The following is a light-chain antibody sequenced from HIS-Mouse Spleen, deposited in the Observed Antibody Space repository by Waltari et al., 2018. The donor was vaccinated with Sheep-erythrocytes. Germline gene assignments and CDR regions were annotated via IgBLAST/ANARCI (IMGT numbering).Light chain of an antibody. V-gene: IGKV3-20*01. CDR3: QQYGSSRQQTFT. CDR2: GAS. J-gene: IGKJ3*01. CDR1: QSVSSSY. Sequence: EIVLTQSPGTLSLSPGERATLSCRASQSVSSSYLAWYPQKPGQAPRLLIDGASSRATGIPDRFSGSGSGTDFTLTISRLEPEDFAVYYCQQYGSSRQQTFTFGPGTKVDIK.